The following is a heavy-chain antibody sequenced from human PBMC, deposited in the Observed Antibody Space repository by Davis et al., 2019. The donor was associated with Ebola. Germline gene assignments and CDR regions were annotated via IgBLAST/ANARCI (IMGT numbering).Heavy chain of an antibody. Sequence: GESLKISCEASGFIMSKYWMAWGRQAPGEVVGGEDTIKEDGRVKDYVDSVKGRFTISRDNAKNSLYLQMNSLRGEDTAVYYCVRDGWDSLFDYWGQGTMVTVSS. CDR2: IKEDGRVK. V-gene: IGHV3-7*03. CDR1: GFIMSKYW. CDR3: VRDGWDSLFDY. D-gene: IGHD6-19*01. J-gene: IGHJ4*02.